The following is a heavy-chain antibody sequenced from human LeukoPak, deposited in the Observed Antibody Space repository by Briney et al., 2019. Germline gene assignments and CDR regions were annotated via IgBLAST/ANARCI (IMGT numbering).Heavy chain of an antibody. CDR1: GFTFSSYG. CDR3: AKDRARSGYYYXDX. D-gene: IGHD3-22*01. J-gene: IGHJ4*02. CDR2: IRYDGSNK. V-gene: IGHV3-30*02. Sequence: GGSLRLSCAASGFTFSSYGMHWVRQAPGKGLEWVAFIRYDGSNKYYADSVKGRFTISRDNSKNTLYLQMNSLRAEDTAVYYCAKDRARSGYYYXDXXGQGXLVTVX.